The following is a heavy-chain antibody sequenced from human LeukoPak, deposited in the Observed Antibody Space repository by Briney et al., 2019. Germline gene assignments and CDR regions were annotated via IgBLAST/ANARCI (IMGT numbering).Heavy chain of an antibody. CDR3: ASRSLTLAAARCFDD. D-gene: IGHD2-15*01. J-gene: IGHJ4*03. Sequence: SETLSLTCAVSGESFSAYFWSWIRQVPGKGLEWIGEIDHRGVSTYNPSLKSRATMLVDTSNNHFSLSLTSVTAADTATYYCASRSLTLAAARCFDDWGQGTVVTVFS. CDR2: IDHRGVS. V-gene: IGHV4-34*01. CDR1: GESFSAYF.